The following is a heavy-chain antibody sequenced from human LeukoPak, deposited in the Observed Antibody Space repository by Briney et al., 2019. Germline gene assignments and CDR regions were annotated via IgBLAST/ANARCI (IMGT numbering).Heavy chain of an antibody. CDR3: AKRSLCRRGSCYSFGFDY. J-gene: IGHJ4*02. V-gene: IGHV3-7*01. Sequence: PGGSLRLSCAASGFTFSNYGMNWVRQAPGKGLEWVASIKEDGSEEYYVDSVKGRFTISRDNAKNSLYLQMNSLRAEDTAVYFCAKRSLCRRGSCYSFGFDYWGQGILVTVSS. CDR1: GFTFSNYG. CDR2: IKEDGSEE. D-gene: IGHD2-15*01.